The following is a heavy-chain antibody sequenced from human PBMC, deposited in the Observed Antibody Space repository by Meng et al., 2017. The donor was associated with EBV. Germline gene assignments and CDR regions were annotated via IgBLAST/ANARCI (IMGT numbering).Heavy chain of an antibody. CDR1: GFTFSSYA. D-gene: IGHD6-19*01. J-gene: IGHJ4*02. CDR3: ARDPDSSGWYYFDY. CDR2: ISYDGSNK. Sequence: QVLRGESGGGVVQPGRSLRLSCAASGFTFSSYAMHWVRQAPGKGLEWVAVISYDGSNKYYADSVKGRFTISRDNSKNTLYLQMNSLRAEDTAVYYCARDPDSSGWYYFDYWGQGTLVTVSS. V-gene: IGHV3-30-3*01.